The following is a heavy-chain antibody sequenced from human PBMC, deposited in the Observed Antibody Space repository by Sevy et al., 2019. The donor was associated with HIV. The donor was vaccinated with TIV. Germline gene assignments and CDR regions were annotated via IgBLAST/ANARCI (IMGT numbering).Heavy chain of an antibody. Sequence: GGSLRLSCAASGFTFSNYWMNWVRHAPGKGLEWVANIKHDGSVTYYADSVKGRFTLSRDDIKNSLSLQMNSLRAEDTAGYYCAGGGSLVDGTLIPWGMDVWGQGTTVTVSS. D-gene: IGHD1-7*01. J-gene: IGHJ6*02. CDR1: GFTFSNYW. CDR3: AGGGSLVDGTLIPWGMDV. V-gene: IGHV3-7*01. CDR2: IKHDGSVT.